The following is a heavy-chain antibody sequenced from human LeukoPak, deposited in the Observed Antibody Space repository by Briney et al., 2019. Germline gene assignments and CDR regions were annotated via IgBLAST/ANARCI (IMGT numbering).Heavy chain of an antibody. J-gene: IGHJ6*03. D-gene: IGHD5-18*01. Sequence: VKVSCKASGYTFTGYYMHWVRQAPGQGLEWMGWINTNTGNPTYAQGFTGRFVFSLDTSVPTAYLQISSLKAEDTGVYYCARGGLLHRRAYYMDVWGKGTTVTVSS. CDR1: GYTFTGYY. V-gene: IGHV7-4-1*02. CDR2: INTNTGNP. CDR3: ARGGLLHRRAYYMDV.